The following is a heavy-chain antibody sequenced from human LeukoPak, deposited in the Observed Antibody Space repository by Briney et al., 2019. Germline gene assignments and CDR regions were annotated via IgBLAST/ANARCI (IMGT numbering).Heavy chain of an antibody. CDR2: ISWDGGST. J-gene: IGHJ6*03. CDR1: GFTFDDYT. CDR3: AKGMVYAPFYYMDV. V-gene: IGHV3-43*01. D-gene: IGHD2-8*01. Sequence: GGSLRLSCAASGFTFDDYTMHWVRQAPGKGLEWVSLISWDGGSTYYADSVKGRFTISRDNSKNSLYLQMNSLRTEDTALYHCAKGMVYAPFYYMDVWGKGTTVTVSS.